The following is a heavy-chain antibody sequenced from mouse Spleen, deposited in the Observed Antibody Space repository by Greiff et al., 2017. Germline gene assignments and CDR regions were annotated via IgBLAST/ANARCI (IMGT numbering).Heavy chain of an antibody. D-gene: IGHD1-1*01. CDR1: GFTFSSYA. CDR2: ISSGGSYT. Sequence: DVKLVESGGGLVKPGGSLKLSCAASGFTFSSYAMSWVRQTPEKRLEWVATISSGGSYTYYPDSVKGRFTISRDNAKNTLYLQMSSLRSEDTAMYYCARQITTVVALDYWGQGTTLTVSS. J-gene: IGHJ2*01. V-gene: IGHV5-9-3*01. CDR3: ARQITTVVALDY.